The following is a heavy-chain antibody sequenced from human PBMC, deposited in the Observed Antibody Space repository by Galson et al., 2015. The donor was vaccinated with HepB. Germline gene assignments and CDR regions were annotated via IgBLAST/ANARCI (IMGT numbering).Heavy chain of an antibody. V-gene: IGHV1-18*04. Sequence: PVKVYCKASGYNFHNHGINWARQAPGQGLEWMGWINTYNGNTNYAQKFKGRLTMTIVTSTTPAYMELRSLKSDGTAVYYCTRDHLMSTKHCFGPWGQGTLVTVSS. J-gene: IGHJ5*02. CDR2: INTYNGNT. CDR1: GYNFHNHG. D-gene: IGHD5/OR15-5a*01. CDR3: TRDHLMSTKHCFGP.